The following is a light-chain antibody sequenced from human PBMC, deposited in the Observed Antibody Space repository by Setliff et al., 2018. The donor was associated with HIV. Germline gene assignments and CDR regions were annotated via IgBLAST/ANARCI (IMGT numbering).Light chain of an antibody. V-gene: IGLV1-40*01. CDR1: SSNVGTGFG. CDR3: QSYDGRLNGYV. CDR2: DTN. Sequence: QSVLTQPPSVSGAPGQRVTIYCSGSSSNVGTGFGVQWYQQFPGAAPKLLIHDTNSRPSEVPVRFSGSKSGASASLAINGLEAEDEADYYCQSYDGRLNGYVFGTGTKVTVL. J-gene: IGLJ1*01.